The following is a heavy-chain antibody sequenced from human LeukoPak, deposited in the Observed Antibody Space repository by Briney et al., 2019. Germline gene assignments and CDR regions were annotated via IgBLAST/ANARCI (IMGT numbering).Heavy chain of an antibody. CDR1: GGTFSSYA. J-gene: IGHJ3*02. V-gene: IGHV1-69*13. D-gene: IGHD2-2*01. CDR2: IIPIFGTA. Sequence: ASVKVSCKASGGTFSSYAISWVRQAPGQGREWMGGIIPIFGTANYAQKFQGRVTITADESTSTAYMELSSLSSEDTAVYYCARGGIVVVPAAMGDAFDIWGQGTMVTVSS. CDR3: ARGGIVVVPAAMGDAFDI.